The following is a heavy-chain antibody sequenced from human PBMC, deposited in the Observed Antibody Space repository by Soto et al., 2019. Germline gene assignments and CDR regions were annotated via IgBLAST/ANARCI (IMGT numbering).Heavy chain of an antibody. CDR1: GYTFTSYA. Sequence: GASVKVSCKASGYTFTSYAMHWVRQAPGQRLEWMRWINAGNGNTKYSQKFQGRVTITRDTSASTAYMELSSLRSEDTAVYYCARPRGGTSRPYYGMDVWGQGTTVTVSS. J-gene: IGHJ6*02. CDR2: INAGNGNT. CDR3: ARPRGGTSRPYYGMDV. V-gene: IGHV1-3*01. D-gene: IGHD2-2*01.